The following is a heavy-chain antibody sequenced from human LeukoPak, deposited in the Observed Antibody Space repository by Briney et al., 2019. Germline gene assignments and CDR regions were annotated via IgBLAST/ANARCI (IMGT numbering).Heavy chain of an antibody. CDR1: GGSVSSGSYY. CDR3: ARVIVSAAMPAFDY. V-gene: IGHV4-61*01. CDR2: IYYSGST. D-gene: IGHD2-2*01. Sequence: SETLSLTCTVSGGSVSSGSYYWSWIRPPPEKGLEWIGYIYYSGSTNYNPSLKSRVTISVDTSKNQFSLKLSSVTAAATAVYYCARVIVSAAMPAFDYWGQGTLVTVSS. J-gene: IGHJ4*02.